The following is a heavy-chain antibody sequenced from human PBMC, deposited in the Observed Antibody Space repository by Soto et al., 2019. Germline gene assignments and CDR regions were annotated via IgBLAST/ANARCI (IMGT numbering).Heavy chain of an antibody. CDR1: GFTVSSNY. CDR3: ARDTNPPYYYGSASFYGMDV. CDR2: IYSGGST. J-gene: IGHJ6*02. V-gene: IGHV3-53*01. D-gene: IGHD3-10*01. Sequence: EVQLVESGGGLIQPGGSLRLSCAASGFTVSSNYMSWVRQAPGKGLEWVSVIYSGGSTYYADSVKGRFTISRDNSKNTLYLQMNSLRAEDTAVYYCARDTNPPYYYGSASFYGMDVWGQGTTVSVSS.